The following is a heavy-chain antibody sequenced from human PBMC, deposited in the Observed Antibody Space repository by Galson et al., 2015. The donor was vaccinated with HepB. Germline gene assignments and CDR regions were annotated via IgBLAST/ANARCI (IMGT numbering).Heavy chain of an antibody. D-gene: IGHD6-6*01. J-gene: IGHJ6*02. CDR3: AKGVEAARPDYYGMDV. CDR2: ISDSGTST. Sequence: SLRLSCAASGYTFRNYAMSWVRQAPGKGLEWVSGISDSGTSTYYADSVQGRSTISRDNSKNTVYLQMRRLRVEDTALYYCAKGVEAARPDYYGMDVWGQGTTVIVFS. V-gene: IGHV3-23*01. CDR1: GYTFRNYA.